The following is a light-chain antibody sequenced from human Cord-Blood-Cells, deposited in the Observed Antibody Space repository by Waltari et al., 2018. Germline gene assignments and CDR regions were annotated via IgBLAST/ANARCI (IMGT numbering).Light chain of an antibody. V-gene: IGKV3-11*01. J-gene: IGKJ1*01. CDR3: QQRSNWPRT. CDR1: QSVSSY. Sequence: EIVLTQSPATLSLSPGERATLSCRASQSVSSYLSWYQQKPGQSPRLLIYDASNTATGIPATFSGSGSGTDFTLTISSLEPEDFAVYYCQQRSNWPRTFGQGTKVEIK. CDR2: DAS.